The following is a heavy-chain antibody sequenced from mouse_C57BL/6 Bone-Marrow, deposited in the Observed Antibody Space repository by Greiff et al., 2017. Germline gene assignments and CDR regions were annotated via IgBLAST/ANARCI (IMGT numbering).Heavy chain of an antibody. CDR1: GYTFTSYG. CDR3: ARGQLTGTRWFAY. D-gene: IGHD4-1*01. J-gene: IGHJ3*01. CDR2: IYPRSGNT. V-gene: IGHV1-81*01. Sequence: QVQLQQSGAELARPGASVKLSCKASGYTFTSYGISWVKQRTGQGLEWIGEIYPRSGNTYYTEKFKGKATLTADKSSSTAYMELRSLTSEDSAVDFFARGQLTGTRWFAYWGQGTLVTVSA.